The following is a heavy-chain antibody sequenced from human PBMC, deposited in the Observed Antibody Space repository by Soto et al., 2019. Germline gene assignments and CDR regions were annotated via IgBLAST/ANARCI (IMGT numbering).Heavy chain of an antibody. CDR3: AKDWDYRGDLDY. J-gene: IGHJ4*02. CDR1: GFTFTNYG. D-gene: IGHD3-10*01. Sequence: QVQLVESGGGVGQPGTSLRLSCAASGFTFTNYGMHWDRQARGKGLEWVATISNDGSKKYNADSVKGRFTISRDNSKNMLYLQMNSLRPEDTAVYYCAKDWDYRGDLDYWGQGTLVTVSS. CDR2: ISNDGSKK. V-gene: IGHV3-30*18.